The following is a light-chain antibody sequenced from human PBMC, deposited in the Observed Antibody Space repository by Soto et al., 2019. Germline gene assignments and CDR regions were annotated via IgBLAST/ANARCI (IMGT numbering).Light chain of an antibody. CDR2: DVT. CDR3: CSYAGSNTFYV. CDR1: TSDVGAYNS. J-gene: IGLJ1*01. V-gene: IGLV2-11*01. Sequence: QSVLTQPRSVSGSRGQSVTISCTGTTSDVGAYNSVSWYQHQPGKVPNLLIYDVTKRPSGVPDRFSGSKSGNTASLTISGLQADDVADYFCCSYAGSNTFYVFGTGTKVTVL.